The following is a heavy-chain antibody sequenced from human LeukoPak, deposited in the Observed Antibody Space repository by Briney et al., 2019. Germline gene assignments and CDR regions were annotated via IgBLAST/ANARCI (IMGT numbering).Heavy chain of an antibody. D-gene: IGHD6-13*01. V-gene: IGHV3-23*01. J-gene: IGHJ5*02. Sequence: TGGSLRLSCAAFGFTFSSYAMSWVRQAPGKGLEWVSVIRGSGGGTYYADSVKGRFTISRDNSKNTLYLQLNSLRAEDTAVYYCAKGVGSSWSEFDPWGQGTLVTVSS. CDR3: AKGVGSSWSEFDP. CDR2: IRGSGGGT. CDR1: GFTFSSYA.